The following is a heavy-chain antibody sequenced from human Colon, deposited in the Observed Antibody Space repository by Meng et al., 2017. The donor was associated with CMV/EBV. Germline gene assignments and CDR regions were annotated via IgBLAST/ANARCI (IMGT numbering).Heavy chain of an antibody. Sequence: LSLTCAASGVTFSDHWVHWVRQAPGKGLVWVSRIKSDGSGISYADSVKGRFTISRGNAENTVFLQMSSLRVEDTAVYYCEFRYDRSGDYYWGQGTLVTVS. CDR2: IKSDGSGI. V-gene: IGHV3-74*01. CDR1: GVTFSDHW. CDR3: EFRYDRSGDYY. J-gene: IGHJ4*02. D-gene: IGHD3-22*01.